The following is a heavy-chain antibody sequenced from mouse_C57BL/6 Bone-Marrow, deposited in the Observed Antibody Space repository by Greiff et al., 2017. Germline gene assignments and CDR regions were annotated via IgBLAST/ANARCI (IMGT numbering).Heavy chain of an antibody. CDR1: GYTFTSYD. V-gene: IGHV1-85*01. D-gene: IGHD1-1*01. CDR2: LYPRDGST. CDR3: ARDYDSSNWYFDV. Sequence: QVQLQQSGPELVKPGASVKLSCKASGYTFTSYDLNWVKQRPGQGLEWLGWLYPRDGSTKYNEKFKGKATLTVDTASSTAYIELHSLTSEESAVYFCARDYDSSNWYFDVWGTGTTVTVSS. J-gene: IGHJ1*03.